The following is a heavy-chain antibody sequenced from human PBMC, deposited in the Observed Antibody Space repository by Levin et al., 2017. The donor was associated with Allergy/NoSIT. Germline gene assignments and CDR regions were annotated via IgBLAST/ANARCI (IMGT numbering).Heavy chain of an antibody. D-gene: IGHD6-6*01. CDR3: AKPGFEYSSSWYFDY. CDR1: GFTFSSYA. J-gene: IGHJ4*02. V-gene: IGHV3-23*01. CDR2: ISGSGGST. Sequence: PGGSLRLSCAASGFTFSSYAMSWVRQAPGKGLEWVSAISGSGGSTYYADSVKGRFTISRDNSKNTLYLQMNSLRAEDTAVYYCAKPGFEYSSSWYFDYWGQGTLVTVSS.